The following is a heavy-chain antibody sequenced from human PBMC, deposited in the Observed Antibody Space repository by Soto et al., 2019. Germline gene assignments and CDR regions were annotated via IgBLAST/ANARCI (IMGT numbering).Heavy chain of an antibody. Sequence: PGESLKISCKGSGYSFTSYWISWVRQMPGNGLEWMGRIDPSDSYTNYSPSFQGHVTISADKSISTAYLQWSSLKASDTAMYYCARLGLGGLLPQYETDGVGDFDYWGQGTLVTSPQ. V-gene: IGHV5-10-1*01. CDR1: GYSFTSYW. D-gene: IGHD3-10*01. CDR2: IDPSDSYT. J-gene: IGHJ4*02. CDR3: ARLGLGGLLPQYETDGVGDFDY.